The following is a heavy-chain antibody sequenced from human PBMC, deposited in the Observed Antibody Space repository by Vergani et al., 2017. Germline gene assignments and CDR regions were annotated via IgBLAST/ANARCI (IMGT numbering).Heavy chain of an antibody. CDR1: GYSFTSYW. J-gene: IGHJ4*02. Sequence: EVQLVQSGAEVKKPGESLKISCKGSGYSFTSYWIGWVRQMPGKGLELMGIIYPGDSDTRYSPSFQGQVTISADKSISTAYLQWSSLKASDTAMYYCARALRGYSYGYYFDYWGQGTLVTVSS. V-gene: IGHV5-51*01. D-gene: IGHD5-18*01. CDR3: ARALRGYSYGYYFDY. CDR2: IYPGDSDT.